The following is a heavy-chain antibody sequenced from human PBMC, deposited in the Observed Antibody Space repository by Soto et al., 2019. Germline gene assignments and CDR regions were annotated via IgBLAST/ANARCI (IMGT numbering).Heavy chain of an antibody. Sequence: PSETLSLTCTVSGGSISSSSYYWGRLRQPPGQGLEWIGSIYYSGSTYYNPSLKSRVTISVDTSKNQFSLKLSSVTAADTAVYYCARRAVAAANGPFDYWGQGTLVTVSS. D-gene: IGHD6-19*01. CDR2: IYYSGST. J-gene: IGHJ4*02. V-gene: IGHV4-39*01. CDR3: ARRAVAAANGPFDY. CDR1: GGSISSSSYY.